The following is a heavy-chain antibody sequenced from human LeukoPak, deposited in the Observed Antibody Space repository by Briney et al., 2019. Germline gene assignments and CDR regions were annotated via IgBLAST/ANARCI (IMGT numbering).Heavy chain of an antibody. V-gene: IGHV3-48*04. CDR1: GFTFSSYS. Sequence: GGSLRLSCAASGFTFSSYSMNWVRQAPGKGLEWVSYISSSSTIYYADSVKGRFTISRDNAKNSLYLQMNSLRAEDTAVYYCARASGWTHYFDYWGQGTLVTVSS. D-gene: IGHD6-19*01. CDR3: ARASGWTHYFDY. J-gene: IGHJ4*02. CDR2: ISSSSTI.